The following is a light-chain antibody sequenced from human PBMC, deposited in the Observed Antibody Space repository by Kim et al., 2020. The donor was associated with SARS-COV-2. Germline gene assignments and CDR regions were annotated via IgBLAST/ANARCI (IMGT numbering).Light chain of an antibody. Sequence: ASVGDRVTISCRASQSISTYLNWYQQKPGKAPHLLIYGASTLQSGVPSRFSGSASGTDFTLTISSLQPEDFATYYCQQSYRSPRTFGQGTKVDIK. CDR2: GAS. V-gene: IGKV1-39*01. CDR1: QSISTY. CDR3: QQSYRSPRT. J-gene: IGKJ1*01.